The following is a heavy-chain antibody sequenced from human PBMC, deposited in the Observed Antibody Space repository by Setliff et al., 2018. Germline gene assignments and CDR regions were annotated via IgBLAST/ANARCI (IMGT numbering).Heavy chain of an antibody. CDR3: ARERMYYNFWSGYSDY. CDR2: IYYSGST. V-gene: IGHV4-39*07. Sequence: PSETLSLTCTVSGGSISSGSYYWSWIRQPPGKGLEWIGSIYYSGSTYYNPSLKSRVTISVDTSKNQFSLKLSSVTAADTAVYYCARERMYYNFWSGYSDYWGQGTLVTVSS. D-gene: IGHD3-3*01. J-gene: IGHJ4*02. CDR1: GGSISSGSYY.